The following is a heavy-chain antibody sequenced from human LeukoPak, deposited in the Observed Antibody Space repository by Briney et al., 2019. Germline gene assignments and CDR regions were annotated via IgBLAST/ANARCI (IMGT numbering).Heavy chain of an antibody. CDR1: GFSFSTYS. Sequence: GSLRLSCAASGFSFSTYSMNWVRQAPGKGLEWLSYIRGDSDTIYYADSVKGRFTISRDNAKNSLYLQMNSLRPEDTAVYYCARFRLAGEGEYYFDYWGQGTLVTVSS. V-gene: IGHV3-48*04. CDR2: IRGDSDTI. CDR3: ARFRLAGEGEYYFDY. D-gene: IGHD7-27*01. J-gene: IGHJ4*02.